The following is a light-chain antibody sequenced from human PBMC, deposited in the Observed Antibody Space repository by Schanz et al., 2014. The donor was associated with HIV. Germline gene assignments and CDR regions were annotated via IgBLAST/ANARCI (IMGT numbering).Light chain of an antibody. V-gene: IGLV2-14*03. CDR1: SSDLGRLNC. Sequence: QSALTQPASVSGSPGQSISISCTGTSSDLGRLNCVSWYQQHPGKAPKLIIYDVSNRPSGVSNRFSGSKSGNTASLTISGLQAEDEADYYCCSYAGSSTFHVVFGGGTKLTVL. CDR3: CSYAGSSTFHVV. CDR2: DVS. J-gene: IGLJ2*01.